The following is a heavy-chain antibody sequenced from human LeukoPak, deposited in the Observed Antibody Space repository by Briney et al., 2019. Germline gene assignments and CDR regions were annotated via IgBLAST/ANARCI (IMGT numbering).Heavy chain of an antibody. CDR1: GFTFSSYA. V-gene: IGHV3-23*01. Sequence: GVSLRLSCAASGFTFSSYAMTWVRQAPGKGLEWVSAISGSGLSTFYADSVKGRFTISRDNSKNTLYLQMNSLRAEDTAVYYCAKVRSSGSYYFDYWGQGTLVTVSS. D-gene: IGHD3-10*01. CDR3: AKVRSSGSYYFDY. CDR2: ISGSGLST. J-gene: IGHJ4*02.